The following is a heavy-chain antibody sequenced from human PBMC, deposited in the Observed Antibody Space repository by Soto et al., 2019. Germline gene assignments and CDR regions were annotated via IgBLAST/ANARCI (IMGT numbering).Heavy chain of an antibody. CDR2: IYWDDDK. D-gene: IGHD2-2*01. CDR1: GFSLSTSGVG. J-gene: IGHJ5*02. CDR3: AHSYCSSTSCKERWFDP. V-gene: IGHV2-5*02. Sequence: QITLKESGPTLVKPTQTLTLTCTFSGFSLSTSGVGVGWIRQPPGKALEWLALIYWDDDKRYSPSLKSRLTITKDTSKHQVVLTMTNMDPVDTATYYCAHSYCSSTSCKERWFDPWGQGTLVTVSS.